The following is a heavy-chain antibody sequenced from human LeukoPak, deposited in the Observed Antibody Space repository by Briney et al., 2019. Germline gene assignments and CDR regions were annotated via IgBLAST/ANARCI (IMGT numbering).Heavy chain of an antibody. D-gene: IGHD3-16*01. Sequence: GGSLRLSCAASGFTFRSYGMNWVRQAPGKGLEWVSAISGSGGGTFYADSVRGRFTISRDNSKNTVYLQMNSLRAEDTAVYYCAKDYAGGWPKRGMDVWGKGATVTVSS. J-gene: IGHJ6*03. V-gene: IGHV3-23*01. CDR2: ISGSGGGT. CDR3: AKDYAGGWPKRGMDV. CDR1: GFTFRSYG.